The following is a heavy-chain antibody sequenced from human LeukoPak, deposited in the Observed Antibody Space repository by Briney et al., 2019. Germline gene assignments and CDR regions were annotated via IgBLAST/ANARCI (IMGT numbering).Heavy chain of an antibody. V-gene: IGHV3-21*01. Sequence: KTGGSLRLSCAASGFTFSSYSMNWVRQAPGKGLEWVSSISSSSSYIYHADSVKGRFTISRHNAKNSLYLHMNSLRAEDTAVYYCARAPYYDSSGYYYGRSFYFDYWGQGTLVTVSS. CDR3: ARAPYYDSSGYYYGRSFYFDY. J-gene: IGHJ4*02. D-gene: IGHD3-22*01. CDR1: GFTFSSYS. CDR2: ISSSSSYI.